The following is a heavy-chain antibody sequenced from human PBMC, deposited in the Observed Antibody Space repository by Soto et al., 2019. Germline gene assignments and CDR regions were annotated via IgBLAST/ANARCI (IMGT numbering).Heavy chain of an antibody. CDR3: AREAGPDRWFDP. CDR1: GASISSYF. Sequence: PSETLSLTCTVSGASISSYFWPWIRQPAGKGLDWIGRISTSGTTNYNPSLKSRVTMSLDTSKNHFPLNLSSVNAADTAVYYCAREAGPDRWFDPWGQGTRFTVS. J-gene: IGHJ5*02. CDR2: ISTSGTT. D-gene: IGHD6-19*01. V-gene: IGHV4-4*07.